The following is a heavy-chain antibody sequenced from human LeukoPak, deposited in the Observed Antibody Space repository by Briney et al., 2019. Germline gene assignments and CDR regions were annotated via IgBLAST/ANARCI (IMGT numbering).Heavy chain of an antibody. CDR2: ISSSSSYI. V-gene: IGHV3-21*04. J-gene: IGHJ4*02. D-gene: IGHD4-23*01. CDR1: GFTFSSYS. Sequence: PGGSLRLSCAASGFTFSSYSMNWVRQAPGKGLEWVSSISSSSSYIYYADSVKGRFTISRDNAKNSLYLQMNSLRAEDTAVYYCAKETMRDGGNSVYWGQGTLVTVSS. CDR3: AKETMRDGGNSVY.